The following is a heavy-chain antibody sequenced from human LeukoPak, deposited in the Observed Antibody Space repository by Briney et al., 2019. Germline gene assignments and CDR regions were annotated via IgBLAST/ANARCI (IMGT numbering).Heavy chain of an antibody. J-gene: IGHJ4*02. CDR1: GGSISSGGYY. D-gene: IGHD3-3*01. CDR3: AGNGLRFLEWTNYYFDY. V-gene: IGHV4-61*02. Sequence: SETLSLTCTVSGGSISSGGYYWSWIRQPAGKGLEWIGRIYTSGSTNYNPSLKSRVTMSVDTSKNQFSLKLSSVTAADTAVYYCAGNGLRFLEWTNYYFDYWGQGTLVTVSS. CDR2: IYTSGST.